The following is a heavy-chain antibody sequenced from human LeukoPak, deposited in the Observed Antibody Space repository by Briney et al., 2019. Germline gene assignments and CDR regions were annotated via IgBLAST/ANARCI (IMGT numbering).Heavy chain of an antibody. V-gene: IGHV3-21*01. J-gene: IGHJ4*02. CDR3: ARNLPYNYYGSGSYYTAIDY. D-gene: IGHD3-10*01. CDR2: IGSSSSSYI. CDR1: GFTFSSYS. Sequence: GGSLRLSCAASGFTFSSYSMNWVRQAPGKGLEWVSSIGSSSSSYIYYADSVKGRFTISRDNAKNSLYLQMNSLRAEDTAVYYCARNLPYNYYGSGSYYTAIDYWGQGTLVTVSS.